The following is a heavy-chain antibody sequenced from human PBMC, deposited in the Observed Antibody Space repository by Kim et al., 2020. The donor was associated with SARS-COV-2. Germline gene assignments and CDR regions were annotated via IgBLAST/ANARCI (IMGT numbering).Heavy chain of an antibody. Sequence: SETLSLTCAVSVDSITSHYWSWIRQPPGKGLEWIGYIYYSGSTNYNPSLKSRVTISVDTSKNQFPPKLSSVTAADTDVYYCARRRSGYCSGGDCCFLAYWGQRKLDTV. CDR2: IYYSGST. CDR3: ARRRSGYCSGGDCCFLAY. V-gene: IGHV4-59*08. D-gene: IGHD2-15*01. J-gene: IGHJ4*02. CDR1: VDSITSHY.